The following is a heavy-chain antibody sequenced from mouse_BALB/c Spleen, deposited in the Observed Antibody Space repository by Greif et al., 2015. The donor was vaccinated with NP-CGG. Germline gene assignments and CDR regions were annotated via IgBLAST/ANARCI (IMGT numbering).Heavy chain of an antibody. J-gene: IGHJ3*01. V-gene: IGHV14-1*02. CDR3: AMITTSFAY. D-gene: IGHD2-4*01. Sequence: EVQLQQSGAELVRPGALVKLSCKASGFNIKDYYMHWVKQRPEQGLEWIGWIDPENGNTIYDPKFQGKASITADTSSNTAYLQLSSLTSEDTAVYYCAMITTSFAYWGQGTLVTVSA. CDR2: IDPENGNT. CDR1: GFNIKDYY.